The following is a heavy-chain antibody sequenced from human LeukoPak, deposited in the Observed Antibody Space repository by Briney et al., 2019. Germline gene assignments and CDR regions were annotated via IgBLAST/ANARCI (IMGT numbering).Heavy chain of an antibody. CDR3: ARDKDSYVYFDY. D-gene: IGHD5-18*01. V-gene: IGHV3-74*01. J-gene: IGHJ4*02. Sequence: PGGSLRLSCAASGFTFSNYWMHWVRQAPGKGLVWVSRINTDGTSTSYADSVKGRFTISRDISKNTLYLQMNSLRAEDTAVYYCARDKDSYVYFDYWGQGTLVTVSS. CDR1: GFTFSNYW. CDR2: INTDGTST.